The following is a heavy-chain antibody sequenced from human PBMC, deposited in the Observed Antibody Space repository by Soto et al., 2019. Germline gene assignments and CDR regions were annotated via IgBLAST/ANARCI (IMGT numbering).Heavy chain of an antibody. Sequence: SETLSLTCTVSGGSISSGDDYWSWIRQPPGKGLEWIGYIYYSGSTYYNPSLKSRVTISVDTSKNQFSLKLSSVTAADTAVYYCARDPYFWSGYGDYYYYGMDVWGQGTTVTVSS. CDR2: IYYSGST. D-gene: IGHD3-3*01. CDR3: ARDPYFWSGYGDYYYYGMDV. CDR1: GGSISSGDDY. V-gene: IGHV4-30-4*01. J-gene: IGHJ6*02.